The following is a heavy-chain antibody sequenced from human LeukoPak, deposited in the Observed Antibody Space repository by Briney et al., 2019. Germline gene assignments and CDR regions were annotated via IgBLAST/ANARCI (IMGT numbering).Heavy chain of an antibody. J-gene: IGHJ4*02. CDR2: INWNGGST. Sequence: GGSLRPSCAASGFKFDDYGMSWVRQAPGKGLEWVSGINWNGGSTDYADSVKGRFTISRDNAENSLYLQMISLRAEDTALYYCARGAAGTTFDYWGQGTLVTVSS. CDR3: ARGAAGTTFDY. V-gene: IGHV3-20*04. CDR1: GFKFDDYG. D-gene: IGHD1-1*01.